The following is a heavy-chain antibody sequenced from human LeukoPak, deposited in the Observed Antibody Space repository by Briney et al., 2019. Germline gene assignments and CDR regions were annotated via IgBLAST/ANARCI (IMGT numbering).Heavy chain of an antibody. D-gene: IGHD2-2*01. CDR1: GGTFSSYA. CDR2: IIPIFGTA. J-gene: IGHJ4*02. CDR3: ASQAEYCSSTSCPGGLFDY. V-gene: IGHV1-69*13. Sequence: ASVKVSCKASGGTFSSYAISWVRQAPGQGLEWMGGIIPIFGTANYVQKFQGRVTITADESTSTAYMELSSLRSEDTAVYYCASQAEYCSSTSCPGGLFDYWGQGTLVTVSS.